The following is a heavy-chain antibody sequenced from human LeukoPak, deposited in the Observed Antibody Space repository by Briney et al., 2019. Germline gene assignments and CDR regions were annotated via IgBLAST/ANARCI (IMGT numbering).Heavy chain of an antibody. V-gene: IGHV1-24*01. J-gene: IGHJ4*02. CDR3: ATDPGYYDSSGYYY. CDR2: FDPEDGET. D-gene: IGHD3-22*01. CDR1: GYTLTELS. Sequence: ASVKVSCKVSGYTLTELSMHWVRQAPGKGLEWMGGFDPEDGETIHAQKFQGRVTMTEDTSTDTAYMELSSLRSEDTAVYYCATDPGYYDSSGYYYWGQGTLVTVSS.